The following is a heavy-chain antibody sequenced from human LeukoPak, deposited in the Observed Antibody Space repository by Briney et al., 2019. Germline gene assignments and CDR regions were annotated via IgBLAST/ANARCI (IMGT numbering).Heavy chain of an antibody. CDR2: IRYDGSNK. J-gene: IGHJ4*02. D-gene: IGHD1-1*01. CDR3: AKNKDPWKSTSISDFDY. CDR1: GFTFSTYG. V-gene: IGHV3-30*02. Sequence: GGSLRLSCAASGFTFSTYGMHWVRQAPGKGLEWVAFIRYDGSNKYYADSVKGRFTISRDNSKNTLYLQMNSLRAEDTAVYFCAKNKDPWKSTSISDFDYWGQGTLVTVSS.